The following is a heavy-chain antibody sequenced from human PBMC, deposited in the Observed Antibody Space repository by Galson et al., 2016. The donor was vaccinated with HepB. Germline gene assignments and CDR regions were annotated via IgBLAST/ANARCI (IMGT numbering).Heavy chain of an antibody. CDR1: GGTFNSYA. CDR3: AKEEDVVVVPAATGADYYYYGMDV. D-gene: IGHD2-2*01. J-gene: IGHJ6*02. V-gene: IGHV1-69*13. CDR2: MIPVFGAA. Sequence: SVKVSCKASGGTFNSYAINWVRQAPGQGLEWMGGMIPVFGAADYAQKFQGRVTITADEPTSTAYMELSSLTSEDTATYYCAKEEDVVVVPAATGADYYYYGMDVWGQGTTVTVSS.